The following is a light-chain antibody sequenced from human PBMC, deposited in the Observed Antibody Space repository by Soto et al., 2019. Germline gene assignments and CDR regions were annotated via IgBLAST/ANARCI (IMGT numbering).Light chain of an antibody. CDR1: SSDVGGYNY. Sequence: QSALTQPRSVSGSPGQSVTISCTGTSSDVGGYNYVSWYQQHPGKAPKLMIYDVSKRPSGVPDRFSGSKSGNTASLTISGLQAEDEADYYCCSTADRYSLYVFGTGTKLTVL. CDR3: CSTADRYSLYV. CDR2: DVS. V-gene: IGLV2-11*01. J-gene: IGLJ1*01.